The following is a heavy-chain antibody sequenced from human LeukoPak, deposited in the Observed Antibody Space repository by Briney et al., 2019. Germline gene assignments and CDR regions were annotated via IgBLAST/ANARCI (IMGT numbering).Heavy chain of an antibody. Sequence: ASVKVSCKASGYTFSRYYMHWVRQAPGQGLEWMGRINPNSGGTNYAQKFQGRVAMTTDTSISTAYTEICKLTSDDLTAQHCIIMVRGPNLLDYWGQETLVTVPS. CDR3: IIMVRGPNLLDY. D-gene: IGHD3-10*01. V-gene: IGHV1-2*05. CDR2: INPNSGGT. CDR1: GYTFSRYY. J-gene: IGHJ4*02.